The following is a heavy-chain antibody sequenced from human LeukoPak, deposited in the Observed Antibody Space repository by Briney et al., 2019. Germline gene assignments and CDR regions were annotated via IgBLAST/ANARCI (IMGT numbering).Heavy chain of an antibody. Sequence: GASVKVSCKASGYTFTSYGISWVRQAPGQGLEWMGWISAYNGNTNYAQKLQGRVTMTTDTSTSTAYMELRSLRSDDTAVYYCARDPPISHSGYDLGADYWGQGTLVTVSS. J-gene: IGHJ4*02. V-gene: IGHV1-18*01. CDR2: ISAYNGNT. D-gene: IGHD5-12*01. CDR1: GYTFTSYG. CDR3: ARDPPISHSGYDLGADY.